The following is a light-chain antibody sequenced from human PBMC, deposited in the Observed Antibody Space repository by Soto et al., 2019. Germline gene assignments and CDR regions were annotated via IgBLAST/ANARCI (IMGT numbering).Light chain of an antibody. CDR1: SSDVGGYNY. Sequence: QSALTQPASVSGSPGQSITISCTGTSSDVGGYNYVSWYQQHPGKAPKLMIYEVSNRPSGVSNRFSGSKSGNTASLTISGLQAEDEADYYCQSYDSGLRDWNWVFGGGTQLTVL. V-gene: IGLV2-14*01. J-gene: IGLJ3*02. CDR2: EVS. CDR3: QSYDSGLRDWNWV.